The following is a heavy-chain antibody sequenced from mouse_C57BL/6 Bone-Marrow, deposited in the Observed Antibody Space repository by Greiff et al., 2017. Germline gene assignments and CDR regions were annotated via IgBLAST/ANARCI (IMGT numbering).Heavy chain of an antibody. Sequence: EVKLVESGGDLVKPGGSLKLSCAASGFTFSSYGMSWVRQTPDKRLEWVATISSGGSYTYYPDSVKGRFTISRDNAKNTLYLQMSSLKSEDTAMYYCARHEDYAMDDWGTGTSVTVSS. J-gene: IGHJ4*01. CDR1: GFTFSSYG. CDR3: ARHEDYAMDD. CDR2: ISSGGSYT. V-gene: IGHV5-6*01.